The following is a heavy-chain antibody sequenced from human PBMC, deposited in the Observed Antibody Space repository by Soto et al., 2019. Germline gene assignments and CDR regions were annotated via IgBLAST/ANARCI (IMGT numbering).Heavy chain of an antibody. Sequence: GGSLRLSCAASGFTFDDYAMHWVRQAPGKGLEWVSGISWNSGSIGYADSVKGRFTISRDNAKNSLYLQMNSLRAEDTAFYYCAKDLMITSGGAFDIWGQGTMVTVSS. J-gene: IGHJ3*02. CDR2: ISWNSGSI. CDR1: GFTFDDYA. D-gene: IGHD3-16*01. V-gene: IGHV3-9*01. CDR3: AKDLMITSGGAFDI.